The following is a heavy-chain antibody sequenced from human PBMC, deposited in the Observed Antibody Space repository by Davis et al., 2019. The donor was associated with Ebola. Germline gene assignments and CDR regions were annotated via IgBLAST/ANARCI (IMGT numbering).Heavy chain of an antibody. CDR2: IYSGGST. D-gene: IGHD5-24*01. CDR3: ARDGYNQYYGMDV. CDR1: GFTFSSYS. V-gene: IGHV3-53*01. J-gene: IGHJ6*02. Sequence: PGGSLRLSCAASGFTFSSYSMNWVRQAPGKGLEWVSVIYSGGSTYHADSVKGRFTISRDNSKNTLYLQMNSLRAEDTAVYYCARDGYNQYYGMDVWGQGTAVTVSS.